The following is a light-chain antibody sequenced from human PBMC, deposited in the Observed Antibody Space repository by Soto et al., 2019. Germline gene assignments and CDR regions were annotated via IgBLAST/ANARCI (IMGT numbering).Light chain of an antibody. CDR1: SSDVGGYNY. CDR2: DVS. CDR3: SSYTSSSTLYV. V-gene: IGLV2-14*01. J-gene: IGLJ1*01. Sequence: QSVLTQPASVSGSPGQSITISCTGTSSDVGGYNYVSWYQQHQGKAPKFMIYDVSNRPSGVSNRFSGSKSGNTASLTISGLQAEDEADYYCSSYTSSSTLYVFGTGTNLTVL.